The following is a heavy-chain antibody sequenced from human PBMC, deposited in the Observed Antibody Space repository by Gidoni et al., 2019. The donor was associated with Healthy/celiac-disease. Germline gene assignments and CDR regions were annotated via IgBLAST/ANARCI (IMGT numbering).Heavy chain of an antibody. V-gene: IGHV4-39*01. CDR2: IYYSGST. CDR3: ARLSSSSKKSYYYYGMDV. D-gene: IGHD6-13*01. J-gene: IGHJ6*02. CDR1: GGSISSSSYY. Sequence: QLQLQESGPGLVKPSETLSLTCTVSGGSISSSSYYWGLIRQPPGKGLEWIGSIYYSGSTYYNPSLKSRVTISVDTSKNQFSLKLSSVTAADTAVYYCARLSSSSKKSYYYYGMDVWGQGTTVTVSS.